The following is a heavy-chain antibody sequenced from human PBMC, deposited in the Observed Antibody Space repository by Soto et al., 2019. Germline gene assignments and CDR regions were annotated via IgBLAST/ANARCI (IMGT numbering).Heavy chain of an antibody. V-gene: IGHV4-28*01. J-gene: IGHJ4*02. Sequence: SETLSLTCAVSGYSISSSNWWGCIRQPPGKGLEWIGYIYYTGSTYYNPSLKSRVTMSVDTSKNQFSLKLSSVTAVDTAVYYCARHDSSGYWVDDWGQGTLVTVSS. CDR1: GYSISSSNW. CDR3: ARHDSSGYWVDD. D-gene: IGHD3-22*01. CDR2: IYYTGST.